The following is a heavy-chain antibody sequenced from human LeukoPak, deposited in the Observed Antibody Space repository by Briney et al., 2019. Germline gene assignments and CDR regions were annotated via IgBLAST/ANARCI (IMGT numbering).Heavy chain of an antibody. Sequence: GGSLRLSCAVSGFSVSTKYMSWVRQAPGKGLECVSVIYSGGTTYYADSVKGRFTISRDNSKNTLYLQMNSLRAEDTAVYYCARDRVSTVHPIDYWGQGTLVTVSS. V-gene: IGHV3-66*01. CDR3: ARDRVSTVHPIDY. CDR1: GFSVSTKY. CDR2: IYSGGTT. D-gene: IGHD6-6*01. J-gene: IGHJ4*02.